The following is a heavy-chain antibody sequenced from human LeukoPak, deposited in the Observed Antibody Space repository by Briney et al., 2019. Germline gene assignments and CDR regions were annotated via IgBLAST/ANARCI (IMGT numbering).Heavy chain of an antibody. V-gene: IGHV3-7*01. Sequence: PGGSLRLSCAASGFTFSSYAMHWVRQAPGKGLEWEVNIKQDGSEKYYVDSVKGRFTISRDNAKNSLYLQMNSLRAEDTAVFYCARALRWELPNHYFDYRGQGTLVTVSS. D-gene: IGHD1-26*01. CDR2: IKQDGSEK. CDR1: GFTFSSYA. CDR3: ARALRWELPNHYFDY. J-gene: IGHJ4*02.